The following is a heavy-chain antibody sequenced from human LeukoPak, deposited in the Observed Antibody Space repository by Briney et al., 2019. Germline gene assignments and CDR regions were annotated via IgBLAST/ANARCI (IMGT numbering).Heavy chain of an antibody. Sequence: GGSLRLSCAGSGFTFSSYEMNWVRQAPGKGLEWVSYISSSGSTIYYADSVKGLFTISRDNAKNSLYLQMNSLRAEDTAVYYCAELGITMIGGVWGKGTTVTISS. D-gene: IGHD3-10*02. J-gene: IGHJ6*04. CDR3: AELGITMIGGV. CDR1: GFTFSSYE. CDR2: ISSSGSTI. V-gene: IGHV3-48*03.